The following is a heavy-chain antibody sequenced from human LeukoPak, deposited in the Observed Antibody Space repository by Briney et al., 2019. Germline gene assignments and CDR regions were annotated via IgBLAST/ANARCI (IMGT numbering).Heavy chain of an antibody. J-gene: IGHJ3*02. CDR3: AREEGIVVVVARSSAFDI. CDR2: INPNSGGT. V-gene: IGHV1-2*02. D-gene: IGHD2-15*01. CDR1: GYTFTDYY. Sequence: ASVKVSCKASGYTFTDYYMHWVRQAPGQGLEWMGWINPNSGGTNYAQKFQGRLTMTRDTSTTTAYMEMSRLRSDDTAVYYCAREEGIVVVVARSSAFDIWGQGTMITVSS.